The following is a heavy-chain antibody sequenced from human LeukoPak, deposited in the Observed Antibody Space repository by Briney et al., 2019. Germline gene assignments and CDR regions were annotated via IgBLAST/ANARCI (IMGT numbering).Heavy chain of an antibody. J-gene: IGHJ4*02. D-gene: IGHD5-18*01. CDR2: ISGNSGSI. CDR3: AKGVYSPLYCYQFYFDF. CDR1: GFTFVDYA. Sequence: PGGSLRLSCAASGFTFVDYAMHWVGQAPGKGLEWVSGISGNSGSIGKAASVKGRFPISRANAKNSLFLQMNSLRPEALALYYLAKGVYSPLYCYQFYFDFWGQRTLDPVS. V-gene: IGHV3-9*03.